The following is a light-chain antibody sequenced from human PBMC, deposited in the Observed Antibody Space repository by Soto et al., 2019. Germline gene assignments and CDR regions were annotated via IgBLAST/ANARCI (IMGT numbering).Light chain of an antibody. CDR1: ESVGSSR. J-gene: IGKJ1*01. Sequence: ENVLTQSPGTLSLSPGDRATLFCRASESVGSSRLAWYQQNPGQAPKLLMYGDSNRAAGIPDRFSGSGSGTDFTLSISRLEPEDFAVYYCQQDGRSPPTFGQGTKVDIK. CDR3: QQDGRSPPT. V-gene: IGKV3-20*01. CDR2: GDS.